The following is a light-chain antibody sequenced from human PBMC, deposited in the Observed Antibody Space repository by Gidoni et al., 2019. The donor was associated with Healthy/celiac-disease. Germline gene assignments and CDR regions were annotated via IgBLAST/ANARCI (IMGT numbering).Light chain of an antibody. V-gene: IGKV3-15*01. CDR3: QQYNNWPPAYS. Sequence: EILMTQSPATLSVSPGERATLSCRASQSVSTNLAWYQQKPGQTPRLLIYGASTRATGIPARFSGSGSGTEFTLTISSLQSEDFAVYYCQQYNNWPPAYSFXXXTKLEIK. CDR1: QSVSTN. J-gene: IGKJ2*03. CDR2: GAS.